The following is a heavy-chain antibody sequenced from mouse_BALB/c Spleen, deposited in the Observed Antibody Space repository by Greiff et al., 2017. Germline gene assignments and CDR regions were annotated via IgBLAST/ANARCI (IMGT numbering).Heavy chain of an antibody. Sequence: VQLQQPGAELVKPGASVKLSCKASGYTFTSYWMHWVKQRPGQGLEWIGEINPSNGRTNYNEKFKSKAILTVDKSSSTAYMQLSSLTSEDSAVYFCARRGDGDYWGQGTTLTVSS. CDR1: GYTFTSYW. CDR2: INPSNGRT. D-gene: IGHD3-3*01. V-gene: IGHV1S81*02. CDR3: ARRGDGDY. J-gene: IGHJ2*01.